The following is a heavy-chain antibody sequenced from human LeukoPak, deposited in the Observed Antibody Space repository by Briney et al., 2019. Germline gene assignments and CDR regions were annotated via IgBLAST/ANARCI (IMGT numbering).Heavy chain of an antibody. J-gene: IGHJ4*02. CDR1: GGSISSSSYY. CDR3: ALIRIWFGETPLDY. D-gene: IGHD3-10*01. CDR2: INHSGST. V-gene: IGHV4-39*07. Sequence: PSETLSLTCTVSGGSISSSSYYWGWIRQPPGKGLEWIGEINHSGSTNYNPSLRGRVTISVDTSKNQLSLELSSVTAADTAVYYCALIRIWFGETPLDYWGQGTLVTVSS.